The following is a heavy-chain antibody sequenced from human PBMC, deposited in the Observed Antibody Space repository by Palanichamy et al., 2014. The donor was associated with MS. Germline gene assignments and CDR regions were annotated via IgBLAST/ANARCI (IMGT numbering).Heavy chain of an antibody. Sequence: EVHLVESGGGLGTAGGSLRLSCGVSGFTFSSYAMNWVHQAPGKGLDWVAGISSSGGTTYYADSVKGRFTISRDNSKNILYLQMNSLRVDDTAVYHCAKPTSGWTSWYWGQGTLVTVSS. D-gene: IGHD6-19*01. CDR2: ISSSGGTT. CDR1: GFTFSSYA. CDR3: AKPTSGWTSWY. V-gene: IGHV3-23*04. J-gene: IGHJ4*02.